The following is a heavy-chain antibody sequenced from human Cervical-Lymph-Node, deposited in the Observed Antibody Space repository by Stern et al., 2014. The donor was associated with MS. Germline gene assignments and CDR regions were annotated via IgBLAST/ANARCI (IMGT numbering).Heavy chain of an antibody. V-gene: IGHV1-69*01. J-gene: IGHJ5*02. CDR3: ALSSETSDRWYSLGYDL. D-gene: IGHD6-13*01. Sequence: QVQLVESGGEVTKPGTSVKVSCQASGGPFSKFPSSWVRQAPGQGLEWMGGIFPVFGTPTFAQEFRGRVTITADVSTSTVYMELSSLRSDDTAVYYCALSSETSDRWYSLGYDLWGQGTLVTVSS. CDR1: GGPFSKFP. CDR2: IFPVFGTP.